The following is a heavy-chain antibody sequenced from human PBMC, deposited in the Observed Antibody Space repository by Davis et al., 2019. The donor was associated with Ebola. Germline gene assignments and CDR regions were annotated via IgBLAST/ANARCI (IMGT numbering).Heavy chain of an antibody. CDR3: ARAPIYDGSVYYSVFGGGDFDY. D-gene: IGHD3-22*01. J-gene: IGHJ4*02. CDR2: ISAFKGKT. V-gene: IGHV1-18*04. CDR1: GYSFATYG. Sequence: AASVKVSCKAFGYSFATYGISWVRKAPGQGLEWMGWISAFKGKTHYAQKFQGRMTLTTDTSTSTAYMELESLRSDDTAVYYCARAPIYDGSVYYSVFGGGDFDYWGQGTLVTVSS.